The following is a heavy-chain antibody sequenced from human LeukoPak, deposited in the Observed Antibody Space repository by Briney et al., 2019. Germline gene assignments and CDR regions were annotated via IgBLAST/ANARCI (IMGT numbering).Heavy chain of an antibody. J-gene: IGHJ4*02. CDR3: ARVLPNYYDSSGHPYYFDY. D-gene: IGHD3-22*01. V-gene: IGHV1-2*02. CDR1: GYTFTGYY. CDR2: INPNSGGT. Sequence: ASVKVSCKASGYTFTGYYMHWVRQAPGQGLEWMGWINPNSGGTNYAQKFQGRVTMTRDTSISTAYMELSRLRSDDTAVYYCARVLPNYYDSSGHPYYFDYWGQGTLVTVSS.